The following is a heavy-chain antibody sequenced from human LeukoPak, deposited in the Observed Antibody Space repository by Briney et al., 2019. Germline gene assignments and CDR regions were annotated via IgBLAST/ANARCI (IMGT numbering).Heavy chain of an antibody. J-gene: IGHJ4*02. Sequence: ASVKVSCKASGYTFTGSYMHWVRQAPGQGLEWMGWINPNSGGTNYAQKFQGRVTMTRDTSISTAYMELSRLRSDDTAVYYCARGWFGELSEAEHDYWGQGTLVTVSS. V-gene: IGHV1-2*02. CDR2: INPNSGGT. CDR1: GYTFTGSY. D-gene: IGHD3-10*01. CDR3: ARGWFGELSEAEHDY.